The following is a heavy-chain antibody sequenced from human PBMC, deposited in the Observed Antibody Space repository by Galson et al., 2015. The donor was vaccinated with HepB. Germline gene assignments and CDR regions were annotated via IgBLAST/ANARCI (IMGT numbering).Heavy chain of an antibody. V-gene: IGHV1-69*02. D-gene: IGHD2-21*01. CDR1: GGTFSTYS. CDR3: ATPAPCGGECYALQS. J-gene: IGHJ5*02. CDR2: INPFLAIV. Sequence: SVKVSCKASGGTFSTYSFYWVRQAPGQGLQYMGRINPFLAIVNYAQKFQDRVTFTADKSTSTAYMDLTSLKSDDTAVYYCATPAPCGGECYALQSWGPGNLLIVST.